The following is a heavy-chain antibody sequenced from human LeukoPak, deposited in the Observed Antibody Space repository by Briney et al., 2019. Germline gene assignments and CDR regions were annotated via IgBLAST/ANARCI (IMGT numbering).Heavy chain of an antibody. V-gene: IGHV4-4*09. CDR2: IFTSGTT. CDR1: GGSISGYY. CDR3: ARHGGWGNNWFDP. J-gene: IGHJ5*02. Sequence: SETLSLTCTVSGGSISGYYWSWIRQPPGKGLEWIGYIFTSGTTNYDPSLRGRLTMSVDTSKNQFSLNLSSVTAVDTAVYYCARHGGWGNNWFDPWGQGTLVTVSS. D-gene: IGHD7-27*01.